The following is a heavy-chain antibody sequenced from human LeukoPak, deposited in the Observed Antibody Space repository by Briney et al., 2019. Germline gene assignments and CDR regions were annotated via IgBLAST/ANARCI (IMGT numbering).Heavy chain of an antibody. Sequence: ASVKLSCAASGYTFTGYYMHWVRQAPGQGLEWMGWINPNSGGTNYAQKLQGGVTMTRETPITRAYMELTRLRPEDPAVYYWARAPPNFRAYYFDYWGQGTLVTVSS. V-gene: IGHV1-2*02. CDR1: GYTFTGYY. CDR2: INPNSGGT. J-gene: IGHJ4*02. D-gene: IGHD3-10*01. CDR3: ARAPPNFRAYYFDY.